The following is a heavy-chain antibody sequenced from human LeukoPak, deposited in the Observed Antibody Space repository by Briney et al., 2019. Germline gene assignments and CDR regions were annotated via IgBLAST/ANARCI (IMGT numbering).Heavy chain of an antibody. CDR3: AKSLRGYGGYDS. J-gene: IGHJ4*02. CDR1: GFTFRDYA. Sequence: GGSLRLSCAASGFTFRDYAMTWVRQAPGKGPEWVSTFSAGGNRTYYADSVKGRFIITRDNSKNTLYLQMNSLRAEDTAVYYCAKSLRGYGGYDSWGQGTQVTVSS. CDR2: FSAGGNRT. D-gene: IGHD4/OR15-4a*01. V-gene: IGHV3-23*01.